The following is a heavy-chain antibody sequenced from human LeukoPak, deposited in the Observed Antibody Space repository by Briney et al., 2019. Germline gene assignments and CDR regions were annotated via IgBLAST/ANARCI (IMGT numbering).Heavy chain of an antibody. D-gene: IGHD1-26*01. CDR1: GFTFGTYA. J-gene: IGHJ6*03. CDR3: ARGSRVSGYYYYYMDV. V-gene: IGHV3-30*01. Sequence: GGSLRLSCAASGFTFGTYAMHWVRQAPGKGLEWVAVISYDGSNKYYVDSVKGRFTISRDNSKNTLYVQMNSLRAEDTAVYYCARGSRVSGYYYYYMDVWGKGTTVTVSS. CDR2: ISYDGSNK.